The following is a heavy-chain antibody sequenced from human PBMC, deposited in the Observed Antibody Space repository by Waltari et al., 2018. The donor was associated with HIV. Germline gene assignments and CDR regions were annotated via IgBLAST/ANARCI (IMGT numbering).Heavy chain of an antibody. CDR3: ARSDGSRSFCVDF. CDR2: IYSSGSS. V-gene: IGHV4-30-4*08. J-gene: IGHJ4*02. D-gene: IGHD3-10*01. CDR1: GDSLNSGDYY. Sequence: QVQLQESGPGLVKPSQTLSLTCSVSGDSLNSGDYYWTWIRQSPGKGLEWLGYIYSSGSSYYNPSLRSRVTISVDRSRNQFSLKLTSVTAADTAVYYCARSDGSRSFCVDFWGLGTLVTVSS.